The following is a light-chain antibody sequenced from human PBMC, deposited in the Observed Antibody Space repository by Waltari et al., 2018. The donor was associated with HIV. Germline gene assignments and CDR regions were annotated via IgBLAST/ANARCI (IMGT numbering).Light chain of an antibody. Sequence: QSLLPQPPSASGTPGQRVTISCSGSYSNIGRHTVTWHQQLPGSAPRALIYNNDQRPSGVPDRFSGSKSGTSASLAISGLQSEDQGDYYCASWDDKLDGWVFGGGTRLTVL. J-gene: IGLJ3*02. V-gene: IGLV1-44*01. CDR2: NND. CDR1: YSNIGRHT. CDR3: ASWDDKLDGWV.